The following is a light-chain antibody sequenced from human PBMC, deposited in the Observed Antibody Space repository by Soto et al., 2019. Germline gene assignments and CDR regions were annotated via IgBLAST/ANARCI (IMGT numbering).Light chain of an antibody. Sequence: EIVLTQSPGTLSLSPGERATLSCRASQSVSSIYLAWYQQKPGQAPRLLINGSSSRATGIPDRFSGSGSGTDFTLTIRRLEHEDFAVYYCQQYGTSPPSTFGQGTRLEI. CDR2: GSS. V-gene: IGKV3-20*01. J-gene: IGKJ5*01. CDR3: QQYGTSPPST. CDR1: QSVSSIY.